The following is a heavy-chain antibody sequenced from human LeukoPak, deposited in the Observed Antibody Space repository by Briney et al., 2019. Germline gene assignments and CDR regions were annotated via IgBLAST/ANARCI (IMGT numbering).Heavy chain of an antibody. CDR2: ISWDGGST. V-gene: IGHV3-43D*03. J-gene: IGHJ4*02. CDR1: GFTFDDYA. CDR3: AKDIRNYGDYGSHFDY. Sequence: SGGSLRLSCAASGFTFDDYAMHWVRQAPGKGLEWVSLISWDGGSTYYADSVKGRFTISRDNSKNSLYLQMNSLRAEDTALYYCAKDIRNYGDYGSHFDYWGQGTLVTVSS. D-gene: IGHD4-17*01.